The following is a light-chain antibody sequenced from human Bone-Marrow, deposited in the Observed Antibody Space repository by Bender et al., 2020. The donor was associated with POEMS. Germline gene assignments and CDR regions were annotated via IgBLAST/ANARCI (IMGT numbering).Light chain of an antibody. CDR2: NVR. Sequence: SALTQPAAVSGSLGQSITISCTGTARDIGLYDYVSWYQQHPGKAPKVIIYNVRSRPSVVSPRLSGSKSGNTASLTISGLQAEDEADYSCWSYAGNSTFVFGTGTKVTVL. J-gene: IGLJ1*01. CDR3: WSYAGNSTFV. V-gene: IGLV2-23*02. CDR1: ARDIGLYDY.